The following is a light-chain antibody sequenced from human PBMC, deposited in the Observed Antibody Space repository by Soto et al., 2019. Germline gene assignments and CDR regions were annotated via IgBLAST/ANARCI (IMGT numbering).Light chain of an antibody. V-gene: IGKV2-30*01. CDR2: KVX. CDR1: QSLVYSDGNTY. CDR3: MQGTHWPRT. J-gene: IGKJ1*01. Sequence: DGERAESGLSVHVAGGQMASLSCRSSQSLVYSDGNTYLNWFQQRPGQSPRRLIXKVXXRDSGVPDRFSGSGSGTDFTLKISRVEAEDVGVYYCMQGTHWPRTFGQGNKVDIK.